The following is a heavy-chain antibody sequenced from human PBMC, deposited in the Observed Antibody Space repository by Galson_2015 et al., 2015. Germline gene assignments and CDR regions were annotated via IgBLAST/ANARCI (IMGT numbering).Heavy chain of an antibody. Sequence: SLRLSCAASGFTFSNAWMSWVRQAPGKGLEWVGRIKSKTDGGTTDYAAPVKGRFTISRDDSKNTLYLQMNSLKTEDTAVYYCTTEVGYSYGPGYFDYWGQGTLVTVSS. D-gene: IGHD5-18*01. CDR1: GFTFSNAW. V-gene: IGHV3-15*01. CDR3: TTEVGYSYGPGYFDY. J-gene: IGHJ4*02. CDR2: IKSKTDGGTT.